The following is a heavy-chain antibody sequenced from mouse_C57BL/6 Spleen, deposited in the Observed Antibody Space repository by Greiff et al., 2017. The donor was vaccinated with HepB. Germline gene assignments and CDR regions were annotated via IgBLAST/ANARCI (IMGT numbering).Heavy chain of an antibody. V-gene: IGHV1-26*01. CDR3: AGYYYGSSYQDY. D-gene: IGHD1-1*01. Sequence: EVKLQQSGPELVKPGASVKISCKASGYTFTDYYMNWVKQSHGKSLEWIGDINPNNGGTSYNQKFKGKATLTVDKSSSTAYMELRSLTSEDSAVYYCAGYYYGSSYQDYWGQGTTLTVSS. J-gene: IGHJ2*01. CDR2: INPNNGGT. CDR1: GYTFTDYY.